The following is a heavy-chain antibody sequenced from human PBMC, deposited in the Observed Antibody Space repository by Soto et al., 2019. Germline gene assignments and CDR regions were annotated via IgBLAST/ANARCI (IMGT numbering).Heavy chain of an antibody. V-gene: IGHV2-5*02. D-gene: IGHD2-15*01. Sequence: ITLKDSGPTLVKPTQTLTLTCSFSGFSLSADGVGVGWIRQPPGKALEWLALIYWDDDTRYRPSLKSRLTITQDSPKNQVVLTMTNMDPVDTATYYCAHAHGGTSWPNDAFDVWGQGTVVTFSS. CDR2: IYWDDDT. CDR1: GFSLSADGVG. J-gene: IGHJ3*01. CDR3: AHAHGGTSWPNDAFDV.